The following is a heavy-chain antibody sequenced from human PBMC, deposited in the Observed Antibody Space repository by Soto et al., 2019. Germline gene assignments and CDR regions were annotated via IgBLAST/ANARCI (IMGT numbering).Heavy chain of an antibody. D-gene: IGHD2-15*01. Sequence: ASVKVSCKASGYTFTSYYRHWVRQAPGQGLEWMGIINPSGGSTSYAQKFQGRVTITADESTSTAYMELSSLRSEDTAVYYCARVDGGYYYYYGMDVWGQGTTVTVSS. J-gene: IGHJ6*02. CDR1: GYTFTSYY. V-gene: IGHV1-46*01. CDR2: INPSGGST. CDR3: ARVDGGYYYYYGMDV.